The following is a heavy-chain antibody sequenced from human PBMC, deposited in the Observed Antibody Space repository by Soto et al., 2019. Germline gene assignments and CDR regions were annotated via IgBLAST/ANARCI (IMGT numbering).Heavy chain of an antibody. V-gene: IGHV1-3*01. CDR1: GYTFTTHA. CDR3: ARGKGMEENYYYYGLDI. Sequence: GASVKVYCKASGYTFTTHAMHWVRQAPGQSLEWMGWINGGTGQTKHSQRFQGRVNITRDTSASTAYMELSSLRSEDTAVYYCARGKGMEENYYYYGLDIWGQGTTVTVS. D-gene: IGHD1-1*01. CDR2: INGGTGQT. J-gene: IGHJ6*02.